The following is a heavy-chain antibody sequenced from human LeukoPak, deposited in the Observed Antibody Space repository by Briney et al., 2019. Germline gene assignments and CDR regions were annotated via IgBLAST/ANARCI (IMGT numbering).Heavy chain of an antibody. CDR1: GYTFTGYY. CDR3: ASDRSYCRGGRCSASALDY. CDR2: INPNSGGT. D-gene: IGHD2-15*01. V-gene: IGHV1-2*02. Sequence: ASVKVSCKASGYTFTGYYMHWVRQAPGQGLEWMGWINPNSGGTNYAQKFQGRVTMTRDTSISTAYMELSRLRSDDTAVYYCASDRSYCRGGRCSASALDYWGQGTLVTVSS. J-gene: IGHJ4*02.